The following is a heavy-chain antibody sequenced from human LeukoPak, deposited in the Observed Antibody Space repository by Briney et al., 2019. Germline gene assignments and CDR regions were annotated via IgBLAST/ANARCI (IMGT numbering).Heavy chain of an antibody. CDR2: ISGSGGST. D-gene: IGHD2-15*01. Sequence: GGSLRLSCAASGFTFSSYAMSWVRQAPGKGLEWVSAISGSGGSTYCADSVKGRFTISRDNSKNTLYLQMNSLRAEDTAVYYCAKRYCSGGSCYPDYWGQGTLVTVSS. V-gene: IGHV3-23*01. J-gene: IGHJ4*02. CDR1: GFTFSSYA. CDR3: AKRYCSGGSCYPDY.